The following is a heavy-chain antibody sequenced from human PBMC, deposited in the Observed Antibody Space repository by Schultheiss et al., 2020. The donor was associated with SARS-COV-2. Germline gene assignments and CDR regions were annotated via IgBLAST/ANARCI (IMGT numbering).Heavy chain of an antibody. CDR2: IYHSGST. Sequence: SQTLSLTCAVYGGSFSGYYWSWVRQPPGKGLEWIGEIYHSGSTNYNPSLKSRVTISVDTSKNQFSLKLSSVTAADTAVYYCARSNRGWYRTGWFDPWGQGTLVTVSS. CDR1: GGSFSGYY. J-gene: IGHJ5*02. D-gene: IGHD6-19*01. CDR3: ARSNRGWYRTGWFDP. V-gene: IGHV4-34*01.